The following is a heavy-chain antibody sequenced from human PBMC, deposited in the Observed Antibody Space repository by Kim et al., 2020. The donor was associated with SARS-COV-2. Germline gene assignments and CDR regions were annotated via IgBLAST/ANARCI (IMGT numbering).Heavy chain of an antibody. CDR3: ARVSAARYYFDY. J-gene: IGHJ4*02. V-gene: IGHV4-34*01. Sequence: YNPALKSRVTISVDTSKNQFSLKLSSVTAADTAVYYCARVSAARYYFDYWGQGTLVTVSS. D-gene: IGHD6-6*01.